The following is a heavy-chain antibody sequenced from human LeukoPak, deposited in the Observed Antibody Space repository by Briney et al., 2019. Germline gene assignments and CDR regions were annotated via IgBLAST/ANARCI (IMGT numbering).Heavy chain of an antibody. Sequence: SETLSLTCTVSGASIISDYWNWIRQPPGKRLQWIGYIFSGGSTAYNPSLKSRATISADTSKNQFSLKVNFVTAADTAVYFCAGGSVNNWFDPWGQGTLVTVST. V-gene: IGHV4-59*01. CDR2: IFSGGST. D-gene: IGHD2-15*01. CDR3: AGGSVNNWFDP. J-gene: IGHJ5*02. CDR1: GASIISDY.